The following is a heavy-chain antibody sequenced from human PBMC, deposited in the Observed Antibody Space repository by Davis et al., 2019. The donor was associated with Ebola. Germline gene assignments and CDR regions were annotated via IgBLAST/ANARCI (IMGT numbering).Heavy chain of an antibody. CDR3: AREWCSGDSCYRIFDY. CDR1: GFTFNTYW. V-gene: IGHV3-7*03. J-gene: IGHJ4*02. D-gene: IGHD2-15*01. Sequence: GGSLRLSCAASGFTFNTYWMTWVRQAPGKGLEWVANIKRDGSEKYYVDSVRGRFTVSRDNAKNSLYLEMSSLRAEDTAVYYCAREWCSGDSCYRIFDYWGQGTLVTVSS. CDR2: IKRDGSEK.